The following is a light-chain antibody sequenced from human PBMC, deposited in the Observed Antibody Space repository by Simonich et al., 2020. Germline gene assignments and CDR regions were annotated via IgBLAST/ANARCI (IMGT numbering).Light chain of an antibody. Sequence: NFMLTQPHSVSQSPGQTVTISCTRSRGSIAINYGQWYPQRPGSSPTTVIHEDNQRPAGGPERCAGSSDSSSNSAARTISGLKTEDEADYYCQSYDSSNQVFGGGTKLTVL. CDR2: EDN. CDR3: QSYDSSNQV. V-gene: IGLV6-57*01. CDR1: RGSIAINY. J-gene: IGLJ2*01.